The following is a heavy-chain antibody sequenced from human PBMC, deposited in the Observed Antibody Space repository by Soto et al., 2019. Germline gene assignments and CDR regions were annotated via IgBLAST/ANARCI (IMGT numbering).Heavy chain of an antibody. J-gene: IGHJ4*02. V-gene: IGHV1-69*04. Sequence: GASVKVSCRASVCPIISYTISWVRQPPGQGLEWMGRIIPILGIANYAQKFPGRVTISADKSTSTGYMELSSLRSEDTAVYYCARESIAVAGSDSTFTDYWGQGTLVTVSS. CDR2: IIPILGIA. D-gene: IGHD6-19*01. CDR1: VCPIISYT. CDR3: ARESIAVAGSDSTFTDY.